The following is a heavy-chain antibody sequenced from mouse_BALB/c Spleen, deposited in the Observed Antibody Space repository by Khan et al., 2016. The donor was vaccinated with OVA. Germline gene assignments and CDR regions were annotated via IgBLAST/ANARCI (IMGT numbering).Heavy chain of an antibody. J-gene: IGHJ2*01. CDR1: GFSLTSDG. CDR2: IWGDGST. Sequence: VQVVESGPGLVAPSQSLSITCTVSGFSLTSDGVSWVRQPPGKGLEWLGVIWGDGSTNYHSALRSRLSIRKDNSKSQVFLKLDSLQTDDTATYYCAKLRVFYFDSWGQGTTLTVSS. V-gene: IGHV2-3*01. CDR3: AKLRVFYFDS.